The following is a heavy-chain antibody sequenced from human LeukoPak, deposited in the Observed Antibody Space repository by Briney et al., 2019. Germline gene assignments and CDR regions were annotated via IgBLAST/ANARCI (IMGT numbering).Heavy chain of an antibody. J-gene: IGHJ4*02. CDR3: PTLGAAAGKLDSPDY. D-gene: IGHD6-13*01. CDR2: IYYSGST. V-gene: IGHV4-39*01. Sequence: SETLSLTCTVSGGSISSSSYYWGWIRQPPGKGLEWIGSIYYSGSTYYNPSLKSRVTISVDTSKNQFSLKLSSVTAADTAVYSCPTLGAAAGKLDSPDYGGQGPLVPVPS. CDR1: GGSISSSSYY.